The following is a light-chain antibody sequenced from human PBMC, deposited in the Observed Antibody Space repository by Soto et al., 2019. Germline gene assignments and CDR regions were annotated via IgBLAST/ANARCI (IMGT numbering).Light chain of an antibody. J-gene: IGKJ1*01. Sequence: IDMTQSPATLSVSPGEIATLSCRACQSGSSNLVWYQQNPGQAPRLLIYGASTRATGTPARFSGSGAGTDSTLTIRSLQSEDFGLYYCHQYNYFWTFGQGTKVDIK. CDR2: GAS. CDR3: HQYNYFWT. V-gene: IGKV3-15*01. CDR1: QSGSSN.